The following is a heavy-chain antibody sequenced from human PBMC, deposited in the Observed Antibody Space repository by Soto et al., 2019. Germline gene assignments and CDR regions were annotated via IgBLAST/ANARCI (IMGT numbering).Heavy chain of an antibody. CDR3: ARHRRYGDYPYYYYYMDV. CDR2: IFYSGST. CDR1: GGSISSSTHY. J-gene: IGHJ6*03. Sequence: QLQLQESGPGLVKPSETLSLTCTVSGGSISSSTHYWGCIRQPPGKGLEWIGSIFYSGSTYYNPSLKSRVTMSVDTSRDQFSLKLSSVTAADTAVYYCARHRRYGDYPYYYYYMDVWGKGTTVTVSS. V-gene: IGHV4-39*01. D-gene: IGHD4-17*01.